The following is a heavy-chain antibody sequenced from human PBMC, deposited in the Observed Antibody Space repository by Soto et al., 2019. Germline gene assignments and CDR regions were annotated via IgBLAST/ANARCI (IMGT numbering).Heavy chain of an antibody. Sequence: GGSLRLSCVASGFAFSIFEMNWVRQAPGKGLEWLSYISGGGGLVYYADSVKGRFTISRDNAKNTLYLQMKSLRAEDSASYYCAKEDTSSGSLDYWGQGALVTVS. CDR1: GFAFSIFE. V-gene: IGHV3-48*03. D-gene: IGHD6-19*01. J-gene: IGHJ4*02. CDR3: AKEDTSSGSLDY. CDR2: ISGGGGLV.